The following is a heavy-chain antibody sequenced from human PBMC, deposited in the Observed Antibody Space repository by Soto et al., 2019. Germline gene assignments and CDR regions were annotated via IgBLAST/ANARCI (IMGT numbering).Heavy chain of an antibody. V-gene: IGHV1-18*01. D-gene: IGHD5-12*01. CDR2: ISAYNGNT. J-gene: IGHJ3*02. Sequence: ASVKVSCKASGYTFTSYGISWVRQAPGQGLEWMGWISAYNGNTNYAQKLQGRVTMTTDTSTSTAYMELRSLRSDDTAVYYCALDPQWLLPATVGEVVAFDIWGQGTMVTVSS. CDR3: ALDPQWLLPATVGEVVAFDI. CDR1: GYTFTSYG.